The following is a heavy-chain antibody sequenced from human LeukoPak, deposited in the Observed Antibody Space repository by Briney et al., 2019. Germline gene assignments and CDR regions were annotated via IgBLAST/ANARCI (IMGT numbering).Heavy chain of an antibody. V-gene: IGHV4-38-2*01. Sequence: SETLSLTCAVSGYSISSGYYWGWIRQPPGKGLEWIGSIYHSRSTYYNPSLKSRDTISVDTPNNQFSLKLSSVTAADTAVYYCARTTRNYPWDAFDIWGQGTMVTVSS. CDR2: IYHSRST. CDR1: GYSISSGYY. J-gene: IGHJ3*02. D-gene: IGHD1-14*01. CDR3: ARTTRNYPWDAFDI.